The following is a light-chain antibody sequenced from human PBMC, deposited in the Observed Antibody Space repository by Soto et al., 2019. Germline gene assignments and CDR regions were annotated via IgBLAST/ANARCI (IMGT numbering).Light chain of an antibody. J-gene: IGLJ2*01. CDR2: DNN. CDR1: SSNVGSNY. V-gene: IGLV1-51*01. Sequence: QSALTQPPSVSAAPGQKVTISCSGSSSNVGSNYVPWYQQLPGTAPKLLIYDNNKRPSGIPDRFSGSKSGTSATLDITGLQTGDEADYYCATWDRSLSVYVLFGGGTKLTVL. CDR3: ATWDRSLSVYVL.